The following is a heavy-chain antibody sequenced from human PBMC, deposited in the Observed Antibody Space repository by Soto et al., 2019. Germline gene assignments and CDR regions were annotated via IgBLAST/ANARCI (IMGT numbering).Heavy chain of an antibody. V-gene: IGHV3-21*01. D-gene: IGHD2-15*01. CDR1: GFTFSSYS. CDR3: ARDPGYVLVVAATPDY. J-gene: IGHJ4*02. CDR2: ISSSSSYI. Sequence: EVQLVESGGGLVKPGGSLRLSCAASGFTFSSYSMNWVRQAPGKGLEWVSSISSSSSYIYYADSVKGRFTISRDNAKNSLYLQMNSLRAEDTAVYYCARDPGYVLVVAATPDYWGQGTLVTVSS.